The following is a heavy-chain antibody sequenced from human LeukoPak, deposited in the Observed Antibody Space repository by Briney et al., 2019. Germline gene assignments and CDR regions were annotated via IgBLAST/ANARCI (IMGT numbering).Heavy chain of an antibody. CDR3: ARVAVVGATLYYFDY. Sequence: GGSLRLSCATSGFTFSAYDMNWVRQAPGKGLEWVSYISSSSTTIYYADSVVGRFTISRDNAKNSLYLQMNSLRAEDTAVYYCARVAVVGATLYYFDYWGQGTLVTVSS. CDR1: GFTFSAYD. D-gene: IGHD1-26*01. J-gene: IGHJ4*02. CDR2: ISSSSTTI. V-gene: IGHV3-48*01.